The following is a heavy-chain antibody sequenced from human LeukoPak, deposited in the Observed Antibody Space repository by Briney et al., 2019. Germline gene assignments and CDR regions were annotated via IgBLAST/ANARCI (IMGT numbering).Heavy chain of an antibody. Sequence: GGSLRLSCAASGFTFSSYGMHWVRQAPGKGLEWVAFIRYDGSNKYYADSVKGRFTISRDNSKNTLYLQMNSLRGEDTAVYYCARSPLCVGATCYFDYWGQGTLVTVSS. CDR2: IRYDGSNK. J-gene: IGHJ4*02. CDR3: ARSPLCVGATCYFDY. CDR1: GFTFSSYG. D-gene: IGHD2-15*01. V-gene: IGHV3-30*02.